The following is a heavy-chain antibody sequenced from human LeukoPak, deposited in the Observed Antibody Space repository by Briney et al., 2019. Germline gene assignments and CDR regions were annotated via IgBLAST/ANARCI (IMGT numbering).Heavy chain of an antibody. D-gene: IGHD2-2*03. CDR2: ICQSGGT. CDR3: ARELMGIVVVPAAISSWFDP. Sequence: PSETLSLTCAVSVDSISSGYYWAWIRQPPGKGLEGMGRICQSGGTYYNPSLKSRVTISVDTSKNQFSLKLSSVTAADTAVYYCARELMGIVVVPAAISSWFDPWGQGTLVTVSS. J-gene: IGHJ5*02. CDR1: VDSISSGYY. V-gene: IGHV4-38-2*02.